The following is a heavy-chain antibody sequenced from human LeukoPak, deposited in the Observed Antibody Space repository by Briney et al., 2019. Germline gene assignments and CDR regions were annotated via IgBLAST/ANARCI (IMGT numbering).Heavy chain of an antibody. CDR3: ARTLVYYDILTGYYADY. Sequence: ASVKVSCKTSGYTFTSYGISWVRQAPGQGLAWMGWISGNSGNTNYAQKLQGRVTMTTDTSTSTAYMELRSLRSDDTAVYYCARTLVYYDILTGYYADYWGQGTLVTVSS. D-gene: IGHD3-9*01. CDR1: GYTFTSYG. J-gene: IGHJ4*02. CDR2: ISGNSGNT. V-gene: IGHV1-18*01.